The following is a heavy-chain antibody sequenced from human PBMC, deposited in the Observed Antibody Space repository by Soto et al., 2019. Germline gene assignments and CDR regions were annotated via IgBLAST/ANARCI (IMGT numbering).Heavy chain of an antibody. CDR2: IYHSGST. CDR3: ARADYDFWSGTTTGYFDY. D-gene: IGHD3-3*01. Sequence: SETLSLTCAVSGGSISSGGYSWIWIRHPPGKGLEWIGYIYHSGSTYYNPSLKSRVTISVDRSKNQFSLKLSSVTAADTAVYYCARADYDFWSGTTTGYFDYWGQGTLVTVSS. J-gene: IGHJ4*02. V-gene: IGHV4-30-2*01. CDR1: GGSISSGGYS.